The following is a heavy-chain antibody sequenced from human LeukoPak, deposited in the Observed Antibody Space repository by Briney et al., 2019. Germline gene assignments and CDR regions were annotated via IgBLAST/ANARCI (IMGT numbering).Heavy chain of an antibody. CDR2: VWFDGTNK. D-gene: IGHD2-8*01. CDR3: ARDRVTKQAPPGY. V-gene: IGHV3-33*01. CDR1: GFTFTNYG. Sequence: GGSLRLSCAASGFTFTNYGMHWVRQAPGKGLEWVAVVWFDGTNKYYADSVKGRFTISRDNSKNTVYLQMNSLRADDTAVYYCARDRVTKQAPPGYWGQGTLVTVSS. J-gene: IGHJ4*02.